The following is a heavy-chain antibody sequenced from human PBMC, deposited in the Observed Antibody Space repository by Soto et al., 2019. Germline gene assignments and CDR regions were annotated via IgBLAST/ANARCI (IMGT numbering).Heavy chain of an antibody. D-gene: IGHD5-18*01. CDR1: GGTLNTYT. CDR2: ILPFLGRT. V-gene: IGHV1-69*08. CDR3: ARDVTAMEALYHYDT. J-gene: IGHJ5*02. Sequence: QLQLVQSGAAVKKPGSSVKVSCKASGGTLNTYTISWVRQAPGQGLEWMGSILPFLGRTNYAKKFQGRVTITADKAASTMELSGLRSEDTALYFCARDVTAMEALYHYDTWGQGTLVTVSS.